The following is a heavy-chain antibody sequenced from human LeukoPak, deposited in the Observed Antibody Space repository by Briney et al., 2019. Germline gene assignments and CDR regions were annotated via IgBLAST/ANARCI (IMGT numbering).Heavy chain of an antibody. D-gene: IGHD3-22*01. CDR2: MNPNSGNT. CDR3: ARASRYYYDSSGYMVDDY. CDR1: GYTFTSYD. Sequence: ASVKVSCKASGYTFTSYDVNWVRQATGQGLEWMGWMNPNSGNTGYAQKFQGRVTMTRNTSISTAYMELSSLRSKDTAVYYCARASRYYYDSSGYMVDDYWGQGTLVTVSS. J-gene: IGHJ4*02. V-gene: IGHV1-8*01.